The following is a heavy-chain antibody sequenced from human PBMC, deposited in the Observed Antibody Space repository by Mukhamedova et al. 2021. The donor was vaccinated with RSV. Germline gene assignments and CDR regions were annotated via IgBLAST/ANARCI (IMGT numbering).Heavy chain of an antibody. Sequence: EWVSAISGSGGSTYYADSVKGRFTISRDNSKNTLYLQMNSLRAEDTAVYYCANCLTPRITMTNPPHAWGQGTLVTVSS. J-gene: IGHJ4*02. D-gene: IGHD3-22*01. CDR2: ISGSGGST. V-gene: IGHV3-23*01. CDR3: ANCLTPRITMTNPPHA.